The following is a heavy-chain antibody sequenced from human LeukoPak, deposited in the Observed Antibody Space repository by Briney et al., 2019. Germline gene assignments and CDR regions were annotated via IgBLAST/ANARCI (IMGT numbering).Heavy chain of an antibody. CDR3: ARQGYYGSVNWFDP. J-gene: IGHJ5*02. CDR1: GGTLSSYA. CDR2: IIPIFGTA. V-gene: IGHV1-69*01. Sequence: GSSVKVSCKASGGTLSSYAISWVRQAPGQGLEWMGGIIPIFGTANYAQKFQGRVTITADESTSTAYMELSSLRSEDTAVYYCARQGYYGSVNWFDPWGQGTLVTVSS. D-gene: IGHD3-10*01.